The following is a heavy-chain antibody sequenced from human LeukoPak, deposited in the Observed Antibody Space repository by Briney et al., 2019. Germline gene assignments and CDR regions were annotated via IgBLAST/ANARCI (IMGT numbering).Heavy chain of an antibody. CDR1: GGSISSYY. J-gene: IGHJ4*02. CDR2: IYTSGST. V-gene: IGHV4-4*07. Sequence: PSETLSLTCTVSGGSISSYYWSWIRQPAGKGLEWIGRIYTSGSTNYNPSLKGRVTMSVDTSKNQFSLKLSSVTAADTAVYYCARGRGVKYYYDSSGYYLDYWGQGTLVTVSS. D-gene: IGHD3-22*01. CDR3: ARGRGVKYYYDSSGYYLDY.